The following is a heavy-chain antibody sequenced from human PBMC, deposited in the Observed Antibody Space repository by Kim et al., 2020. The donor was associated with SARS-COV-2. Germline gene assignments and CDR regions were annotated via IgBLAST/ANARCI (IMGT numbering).Heavy chain of an antibody. CDR2: T. CDR3: ARDFWVLDH. V-gene: IGHV4-4*02. J-gene: IGHJ4*02. Sequence: TNYDTSLKSRVNISRDKSKTLFSLKLSSVTAADTAVYYCARDFWVLDHWGQGTLVTVSS. D-gene: IGHD3-3*01.